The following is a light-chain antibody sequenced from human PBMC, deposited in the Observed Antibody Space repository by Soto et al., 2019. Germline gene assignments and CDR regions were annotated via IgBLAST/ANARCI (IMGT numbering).Light chain of an antibody. V-gene: IGKV3-20*01. CDR2: GAS. Sequence: EIVLTQSPGTLSLSPGERATLSCRATESVSSSYLAWYQQKPGQAPSLLIYGASTRATGIPDGFSGSGSGTDFTLTISRLEPEDSALYYCQQYGGSPRTFGQGTKVEIK. CDR1: ESVSSSY. CDR3: QQYGGSPRT. J-gene: IGKJ1*01.